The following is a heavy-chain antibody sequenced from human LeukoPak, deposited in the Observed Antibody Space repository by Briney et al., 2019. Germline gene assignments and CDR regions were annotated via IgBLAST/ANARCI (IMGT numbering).Heavy chain of an antibody. J-gene: IGHJ1*01. D-gene: IGHD2/OR15-2a*01. CDR1: GLRYRDYY. V-gene: IGHV3-11*01. Sequence: GGSLRLSCAASGLRYRDYYVSWIRQAPGKGLQWVSYISSGGDIMHYADSVKGRFTSSRDNAKNSGYLEMNSVGAEDTPVYFCATNLIGAGEYFQQWGQGTLVTVSS. CDR2: ISSGGDIM. CDR3: ATNLIGAGEYFQQ.